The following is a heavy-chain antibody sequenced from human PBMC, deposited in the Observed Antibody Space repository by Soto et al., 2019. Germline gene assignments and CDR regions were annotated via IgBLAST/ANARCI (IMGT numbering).Heavy chain of an antibody. J-gene: IGHJ1*01. CDR3: TRGPRASSGGTGAY. Sequence: EVQLVESGGGLVQPGGSLRLSCAASGFSFDSYWMHWVRQAPGQGPMWVSRIDYDGTTPNYADSVKGRFTISRDNAKSTLYLQMNSLRPEDTAVYYCTRGPRASSGGTGAYWGKGTLVTVSS. D-gene: IGHD2-2*01. CDR2: IDYDGTTP. V-gene: IGHV3-74*01. CDR1: GFSFDSYW.